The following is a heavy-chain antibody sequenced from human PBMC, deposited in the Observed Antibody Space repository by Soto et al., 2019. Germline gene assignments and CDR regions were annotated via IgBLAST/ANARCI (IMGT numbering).Heavy chain of an antibody. CDR1: GFIFRTYG. J-gene: IGHJ4*02. D-gene: IGHD3-10*01. Sequence: EVQLVESGGGLVKHGGSLRLSCTASGFIFRTYGRTWVRQAPGKGLEWVSSLYSSGTGIYYADFVKGRFTISRDDAKNSLFRQMNSLRAEDTAVYYCGRAIGRGIIRYWGQGTLVTVSS. V-gene: IGHV3-21*01. CDR2: LYSSGTGI. CDR3: GRAIGRGIIRY.